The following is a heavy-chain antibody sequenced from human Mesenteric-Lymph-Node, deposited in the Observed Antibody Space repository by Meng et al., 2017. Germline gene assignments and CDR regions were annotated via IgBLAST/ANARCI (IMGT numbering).Heavy chain of an antibody. Sequence: ASVKVSCKASGYTFTDYYIHWVRQAPGQGLEWMGRINLNSGATNYAQKFQGRVTMTRDTSIRTAYMELSRLRSDDTAVYYCARRGMVRGVIIPYYYYGMDVWGQGTTVTVSS. D-gene: IGHD3-10*01. V-gene: IGHV1-2*06. CDR1: GYTFTDYY. J-gene: IGHJ6*02. CDR2: INLNSGAT. CDR3: ARRGMVRGVIIPYYYYGMDV.